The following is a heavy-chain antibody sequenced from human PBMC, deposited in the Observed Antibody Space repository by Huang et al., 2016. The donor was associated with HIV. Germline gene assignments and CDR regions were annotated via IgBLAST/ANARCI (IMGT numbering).Heavy chain of an antibody. J-gene: IGHJ4*02. D-gene: IGHD3-3*01. CDR1: GFTFSSYG. CDR2: ISYDEDNK. Sequence: QILLIESGGGVVQPGRSLRLSCAASGFTFSSYGMHWVRQAPGKGVEWVAVISYDEDNKDYADSVRGRFTISRDNSKNTLYLQMNSLRIEDTAVYYCARGPIRFLAWLLNFDYWGQGALVTVSS. CDR3: ARGPIRFLAWLLNFDY. V-gene: IGHV3-30*03.